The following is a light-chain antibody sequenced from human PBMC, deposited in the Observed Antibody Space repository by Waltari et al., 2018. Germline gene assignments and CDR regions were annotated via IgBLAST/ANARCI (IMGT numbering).Light chain of an antibody. CDR3: QTGGHGTWV. J-gene: IGLJ3*02. Sequence: QLVLTQSPSVSASLGASVKLTCTLSSGHSSNVIAWLHQQPEKGPRYLMKVNSDGSHSKGDEFPDRFSGSSSGAERYLTISSVQPEDEADYYCQTGGHGTWVFGGGTKLTVL. V-gene: IGLV4-69*01. CDR1: SGHSSNV. CDR2: VNSDGSH.